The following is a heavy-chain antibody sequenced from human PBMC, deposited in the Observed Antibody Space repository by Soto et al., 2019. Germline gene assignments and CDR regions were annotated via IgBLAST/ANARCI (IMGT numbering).Heavy chain of an antibody. CDR1: GFTFSSYA. Sequence: LRLSCAASGFTFSSYAMSWVRQAPGKGLEWVSAISGSGGSTYYADSVKGRFTISRDNSKNTLYLQMNSLRAEDTAVYYCAKDQLGITIFGVVFDYWGQGTLVTVSS. V-gene: IGHV3-23*01. CDR2: ISGSGGST. CDR3: AKDQLGITIFGVVFDY. D-gene: IGHD3-3*01. J-gene: IGHJ4*02.